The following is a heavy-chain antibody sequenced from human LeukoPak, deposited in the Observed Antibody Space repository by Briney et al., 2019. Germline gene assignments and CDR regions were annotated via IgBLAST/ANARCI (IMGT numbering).Heavy chain of an antibody. J-gene: IGHJ6*02. V-gene: IGHV4-34*01. CDR2: INHSGST. Sequence: SETLSLTCAVYGGSFSGYYWSWIRQPPGKGLEWIGEINHSGSTNYNPSLKSRVTISVDTSKNQFSLKLSSVTAADTAVYYCARLRISTIFGVVTSYYYYYGMDVWGQGTTVTVSS. CDR3: ARLRISTIFGVVTSYYYYYGMDV. CDR1: GGSFSGYY. D-gene: IGHD3-3*01.